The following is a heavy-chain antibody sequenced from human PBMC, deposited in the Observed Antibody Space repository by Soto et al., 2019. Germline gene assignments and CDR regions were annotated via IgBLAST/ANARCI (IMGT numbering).Heavy chain of an antibody. CDR3: ARGPSRTFDY. J-gene: IGHJ4*02. CDR2: IYYSGST. D-gene: IGHD2-2*01. CDR1: GGSVSSGSYY. V-gene: IGHV4-61*01. Sequence: QVQLQESGPGLVKPSETLSLTCTVSGGSVSSGSYYWSWIRQPPGKGLEWIGYIYYSGSTNYNPSLKSRVTRSVDTSKNQFSLKLSSVTAADTAVYYCARGPSRTFDYCGQGTLVTVSS.